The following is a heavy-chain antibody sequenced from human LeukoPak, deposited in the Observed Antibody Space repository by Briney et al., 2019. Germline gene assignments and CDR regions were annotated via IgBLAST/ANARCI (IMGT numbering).Heavy chain of an antibody. CDR3: ARILHYSDSSAYYTTPTGVDY. D-gene: IGHD3-22*01. J-gene: IGHJ4*02. V-gene: IGHV7-4-1*02. Sequence: ASVKVSCKASGYTFTSYAMNWVRQAPGQGLEWMGWINTNTGNPTYAQGFTGRFVFSLDTSVSTAYLQISGLKAEDTAVYYCARILHYSDSSAYYTTPTGVDYWGQGTLVTVSS. CDR2: INTNTGNP. CDR1: GYTFTSYA.